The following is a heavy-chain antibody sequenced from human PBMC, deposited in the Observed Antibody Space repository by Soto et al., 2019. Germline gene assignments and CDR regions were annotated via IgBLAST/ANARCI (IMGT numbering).Heavy chain of an antibody. Sequence: LFLTCSGSGAVTVRGSCYWSWIRQRPGKGLECLGYIFNSGSAYYNPSLRSRVTISIDTSKDEFSLTLSSVTAADTAVYFCARGYSGYDYNFDYWGQGVSVTVSS. CDR1: GAVTVRGSCY. D-gene: IGHD5-12*01. CDR2: IFNSGSA. CDR3: ARGYSGYDYNFDY. V-gene: IGHV4-31*03. J-gene: IGHJ4*02.